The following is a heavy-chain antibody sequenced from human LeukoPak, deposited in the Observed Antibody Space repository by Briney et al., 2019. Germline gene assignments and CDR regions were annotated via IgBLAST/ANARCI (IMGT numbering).Heavy chain of an antibody. CDR3: ARSVTVALYFDY. V-gene: IGHV3-53*01. J-gene: IGHJ4*02. CDR1: GFTVSSNY. D-gene: IGHD4-17*01. Sequence: GGSLRLSCAASGFTVSSNYMCWVRQAPGKGLEWVSVIYSGGSTYYADSVKGRFTISRDNSKNTLYLQMNSLRAEDTAVYYCARSVTVALYFDYWGQGTLVTVSS. CDR2: IYSGGST.